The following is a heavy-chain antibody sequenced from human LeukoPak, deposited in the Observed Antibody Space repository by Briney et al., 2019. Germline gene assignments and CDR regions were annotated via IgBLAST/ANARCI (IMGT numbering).Heavy chain of an antibody. D-gene: IGHD5-12*01. CDR1: GYSFTSYW. CDR2: IYPGDSDT. Sequence: LGESLKISCKGSGYSFTSYWIGWVRQMPGKGLEWMGIIYPGDSDTRYSPSFQGQVTISADKSISTAYLRWSSLKASDTAMYYCARLYSGYDWVFDYWGQGTLVTVSS. V-gene: IGHV5-51*01. J-gene: IGHJ4*02. CDR3: ARLYSGYDWVFDY.